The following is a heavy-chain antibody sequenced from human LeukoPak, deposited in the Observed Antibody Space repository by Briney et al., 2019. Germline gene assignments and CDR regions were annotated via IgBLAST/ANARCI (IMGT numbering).Heavy chain of an antibody. CDR3: ARHTWFGVRGYFDY. D-gene: IGHD3-10*01. CDR1: GGSISSSSYY. J-gene: IGHJ4*02. V-gene: IGHV4-39*01. Sequence: SETLSLTCTVSGGSISSSSYYWGWIRQPPGKGLEWIGSIYYSGSTYYNPSLKSRVTISVDTSKNQFSLKLSSVTAADTAVYYCARHTWFGVRGYFDYWGQGTLVTVSS. CDR2: IYYSGST.